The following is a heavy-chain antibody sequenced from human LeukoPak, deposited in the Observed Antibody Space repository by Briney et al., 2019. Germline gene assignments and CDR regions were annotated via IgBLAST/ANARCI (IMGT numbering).Heavy chain of an antibody. CDR3: ARKRWLQGAFDY. Sequence: GGSLRLSCAASGFTVSSNYISWVRQAPGKGLEWVSVIYSGGSTYYADSVKGRFTISRDNSKNTVYLQINSLRAEGTAVYYCARKRWLQGAFDYWGQGTLVTVSS. CDR2: IYSGGST. J-gene: IGHJ4*02. D-gene: IGHD5-24*01. CDR1: GFTVSSNY. V-gene: IGHV3-66*01.